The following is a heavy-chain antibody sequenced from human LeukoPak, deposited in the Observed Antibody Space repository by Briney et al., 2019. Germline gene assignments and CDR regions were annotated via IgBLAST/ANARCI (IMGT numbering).Heavy chain of an antibody. D-gene: IGHD1-26*01. CDR3: AKDNFGGRWELREVSFDY. CDR2: ISGSGGST. Sequence: GVLRLSCAASGFTFSSYAMSWVRQAPGKGLEWVSAISGSGGSTYYADSVKGRFTISRDNSKNTLYLQMNSLRAEDTAVYYCAKDNFGGRWELREVSFDYWGQGTLVTVSS. V-gene: IGHV3-23*01. J-gene: IGHJ4*02. CDR1: GFTFSSYA.